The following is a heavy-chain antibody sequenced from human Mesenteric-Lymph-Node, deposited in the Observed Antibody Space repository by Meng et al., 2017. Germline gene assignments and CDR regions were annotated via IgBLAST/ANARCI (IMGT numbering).Heavy chain of an antibody. CDR3: ARGQIWFGELLPHFDY. CDR2: IIAYNGNT. J-gene: IGHJ4*02. Sequence: LLVACVATSKKPGASVKVSCKVFGYTITSYGISWVRQAPGKGLEWMGWIIAYNGNTNYAQKLQGRVTMTTDTSTSTAYMELRSLRSDDTAVYYCARGQIWFGELLPHFDYWGQGTLVTVSS. V-gene: IGHV1-18*01. D-gene: IGHD3-10*01. CDR1: GYTITSYG.